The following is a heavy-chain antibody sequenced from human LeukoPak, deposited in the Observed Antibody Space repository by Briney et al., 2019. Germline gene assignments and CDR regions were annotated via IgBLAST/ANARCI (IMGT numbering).Heavy chain of an antibody. CDR3: ARDCSADRCLDY. D-gene: IGHD2-15*01. J-gene: IGHJ4*02. Sequence: GESLKISCKGSGSSFTDYWIGCVRQMPGKGLEWMGIIYPGDSDTRYSPSFQGQVPLSADKSISTAYLQWSSLKASDTAMYYCARDCSADRCLDYWGQGTLVTVSS. CDR2: IYPGDSDT. CDR1: GSSFTDYW. V-gene: IGHV5-51*01.